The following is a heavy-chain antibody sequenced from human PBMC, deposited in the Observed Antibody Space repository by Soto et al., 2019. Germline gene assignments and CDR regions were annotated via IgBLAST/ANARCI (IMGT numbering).Heavy chain of an antibody. CDR3: AREGNWNSGDFDP. D-gene: IGHD1-7*01. CDR1: GYTFTSYY. CDR2: INPSGGST. Sequence: QVQLVQSGAEVKKPGASVKVSCKASGYTFTSYYMYWVRQAPGQGLEWMGIINPSGGSTSYAQKFQGRVTMTRDTSKSTVYMELRSLRSEDTAVYYCAREGNWNSGDFDPWGQGTLVTVSS. J-gene: IGHJ5*02. V-gene: IGHV1-46*01.